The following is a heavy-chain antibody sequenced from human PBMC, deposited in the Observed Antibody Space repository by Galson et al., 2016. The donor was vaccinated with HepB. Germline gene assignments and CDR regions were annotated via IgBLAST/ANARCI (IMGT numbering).Heavy chain of an antibody. V-gene: IGHV7-4-1*02. CDR3: ARNLYYYASGRKRYFDL. CDR1: GYTLTNYA. J-gene: IGHJ2*01. Sequence: SVKVSCKASGYTLTNYAINWVRQAPGQGLEWMGWVNTRTGNPTYAQDFTGRSVFSLDTSVSTAYLQISSLKAEDTAVYYCARNLYYYASGRKRYFDLWGRGTLVTVSS. D-gene: IGHD3-10*01. CDR2: VNTRTGNP.